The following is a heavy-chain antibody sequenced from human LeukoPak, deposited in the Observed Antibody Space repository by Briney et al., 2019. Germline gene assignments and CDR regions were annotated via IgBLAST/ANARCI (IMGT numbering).Heavy chain of an antibody. D-gene: IGHD2-8*02. V-gene: IGHV3-15*01. J-gene: IGHJ3*02. Sequence: GGSLRLSCAASGFTFSNAWMSWVRQAPGKWREWVGGIQITPDGRTTDYTAPVKGRFTISRDNSKNTLYLQMNRLKTEDTAVCYCVWLWANSFNIWGQGTMVTVPS. CDR3: VWLWANSFNI. CDR2: IQITPDGRTT. CDR1: GFTFSNAW.